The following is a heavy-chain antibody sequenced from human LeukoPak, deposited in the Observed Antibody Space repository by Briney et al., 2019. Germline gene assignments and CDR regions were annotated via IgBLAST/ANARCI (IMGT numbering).Heavy chain of an antibody. Sequence: PGGSLRLSCAASGFTFSSYPMSWVRQAPGKGLEWDSIISTDSTYTFYAHSVKGRFTISRDNSKDTLYLQMSSLRVEDTAVYFCAKGEGYCGGGTCYRYFDSWGQGTLVTVSS. CDR1: GFTFSSYP. CDR3: AKGEGYCGGGTCYRYFDS. J-gene: IGHJ4*02. CDR2: ISTDSTYT. D-gene: IGHD2-15*01. V-gene: IGHV3-23*01.